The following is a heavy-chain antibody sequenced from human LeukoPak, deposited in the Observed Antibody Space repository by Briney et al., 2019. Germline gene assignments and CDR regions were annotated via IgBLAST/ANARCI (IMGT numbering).Heavy chain of an antibody. CDR1: GFTFDDYA. CDR2: ISSSGSTI. CDR3: ARDPVDAFDI. J-gene: IGHJ3*02. Sequence: GGSLRLSWAASGFTFDDYAMHWVRQAPGKGLEWVSYISSSGSTIYYADSVKGRFTISRDNAKNSLYLQMNSLRAEDTAVYYCARDPVDAFDIWGQGTMVTVSS. V-gene: IGHV3-11*01.